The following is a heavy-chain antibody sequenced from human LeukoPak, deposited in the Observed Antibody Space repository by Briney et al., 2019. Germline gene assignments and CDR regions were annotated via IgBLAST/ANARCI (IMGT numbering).Heavy chain of an antibody. CDR3: ATDIPGYSSSWYTYFQH. Sequence: SVKVSCKASGGTFSSYAISWVRQAPGQGLEWMGGIIPIFGTANYAQKFQCRVTITTDESTSTAYMELSSLRSEDTAVYYCATDIPGYSSSWYTYFQHWGQGTLVTVSS. CDR1: GGTFSSYA. D-gene: IGHD6-13*01. V-gene: IGHV1-69*05. CDR2: IIPIFGTA. J-gene: IGHJ1*01.